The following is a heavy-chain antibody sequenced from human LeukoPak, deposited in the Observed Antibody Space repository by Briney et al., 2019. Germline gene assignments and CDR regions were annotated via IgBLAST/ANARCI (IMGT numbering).Heavy chain of an antibody. J-gene: IGHJ3*02. Sequence: SETLSLTCTVPGDSIRSYYWSWIRQPPGKGLEWIGYIYYSGSTNYNPFLKSRVTISVDTSKNQFSLKLSSVTDADTAVYYCARVPGYSSGWFAIDAFDIWGQGTMVTVSS. CDR1: GDSIRSYY. V-gene: IGHV4-59*01. D-gene: IGHD6-19*01. CDR3: ARVPGYSSGWFAIDAFDI. CDR2: IYYSGST.